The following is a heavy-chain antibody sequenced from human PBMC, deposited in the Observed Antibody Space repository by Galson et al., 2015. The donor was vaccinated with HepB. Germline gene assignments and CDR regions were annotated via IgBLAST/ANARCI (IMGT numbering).Heavy chain of an antibody. J-gene: IGHJ5*02. V-gene: IGHV3-21*04. CDR1: GFTFSSYS. CDR2: ISSSSSYI. CDR3: AVPLTAAGESRAEVNSVWFDP. D-gene: IGHD6-13*01. Sequence: SLRLSCAASGFTFSSYSMNWVRQAPGKGLEWVSSISSSSSYIYYADSVKGRFTISRDNAKNSLYLQMNSLRAEDTAVYYCAVPLTAAGESRAEVNSVWFDPWGQGTLVTVSS.